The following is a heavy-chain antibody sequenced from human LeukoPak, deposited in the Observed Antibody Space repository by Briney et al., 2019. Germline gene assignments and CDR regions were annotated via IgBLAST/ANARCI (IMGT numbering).Heavy chain of an antibody. J-gene: IGHJ3*02. V-gene: IGHV3-21*01. CDR3: ARELGVGFYDSSGPNAFDI. D-gene: IGHD3-22*01. CDR1: GFTFSSYS. CDR2: ISSSSSYI. Sequence: GGSLRLSCAASGFTFSSYSMNWVRQAPGKGLEWVSSISSSSSYIYYADSVKGRFTISRDNAKNSLYLQMNSLRAEDTAVYYCARELGVGFYDSSGPNAFDIWGQGTMVTVSS.